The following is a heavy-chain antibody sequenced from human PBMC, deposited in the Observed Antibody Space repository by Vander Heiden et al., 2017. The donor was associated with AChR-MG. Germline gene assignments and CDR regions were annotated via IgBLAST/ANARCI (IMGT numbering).Heavy chain of an antibody. CDR2: SYYSGST. D-gene: IGHD6-13*01. J-gene: IGHJ4*02. CDR1: GAAISRGGYY. V-gene: IGHV4-31*03. Sequence: QVQLQESGPGLVRPSQILALACTVSGAAISRGGYYCTWIRTYPGEGLEGIGDSYYSGSTYYNPSLKSRVTRAVDTSKNQFSLKLSSVTAADTAVYYRDRTDSSSRLFDSWGQGTLVTVSS. CDR3: DRTDSSSRLFDS.